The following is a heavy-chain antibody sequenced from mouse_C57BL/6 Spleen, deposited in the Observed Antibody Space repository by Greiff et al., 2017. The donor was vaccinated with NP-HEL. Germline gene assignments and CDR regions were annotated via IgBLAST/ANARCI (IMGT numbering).Heavy chain of an antibody. Sequence: VQRVESGAELVRPGASVTLSCKASGYTFTDYEMHWVKQTPVHGLEWIGAIDPETGGTAYNQKFKGKAILTADKSSSTAYMELRSLTSEDSAVYYCTRGYYGSRDIFAYWGQGTLVTVSA. CDR1: GYTFTDYE. J-gene: IGHJ3*01. CDR2: IDPETGGT. V-gene: IGHV1-15*01. D-gene: IGHD1-1*01. CDR3: TRGYYGSRDIFAY.